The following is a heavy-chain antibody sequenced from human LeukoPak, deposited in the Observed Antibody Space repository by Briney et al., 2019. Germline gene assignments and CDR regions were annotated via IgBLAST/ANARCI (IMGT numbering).Heavy chain of an antibody. V-gene: IGHV1-24*01. D-gene: IGHD3-22*01. CDR3: ATEYDSSGYTNNFDY. J-gene: IGHJ4*02. CDR2: FDPEDGET. Sequence: ASVKVSCKVSGYTLTELSMHWVRQAPGKGLEWMGGFDPEDGETIYAQKFQGRVTMTEDTSTDTAYMELSSLRSEDTAVYYCATEYDSSGYTNNFDYWGQGTLATVSS. CDR1: GYTLTELS.